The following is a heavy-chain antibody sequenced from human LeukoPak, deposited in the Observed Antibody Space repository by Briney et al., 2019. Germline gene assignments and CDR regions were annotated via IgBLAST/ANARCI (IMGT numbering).Heavy chain of an antibody. J-gene: IGHJ4*02. Sequence: GGSLRLSCAASGFTVSSNYMSWVRQAAGKGLEWVSVIYSGGSTYYADSVKGRFTISRDNSKNTLYLQMNSLRAEDTAVYYCARDDSSGYSRPRGDFYFDYWGQGTLVTVSS. CDR3: ARDDSSGYSRPRGDFYFDY. D-gene: IGHD3-22*01. CDR2: IYSGGST. V-gene: IGHV3-66*01. CDR1: GFTVSSNY.